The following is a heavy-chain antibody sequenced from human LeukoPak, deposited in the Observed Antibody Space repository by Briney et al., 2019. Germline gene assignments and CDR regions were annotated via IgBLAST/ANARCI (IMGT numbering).Heavy chain of an antibody. CDR2: TYYSGNT. Sequence: SETLSLTCTVSGGSMTNYYWTWIRQSPGKGLEWIGHTYYSGNTNYNPSLKSRVTISIDTSKNQFSLKLSSVTATDTAVYYCTRGRAYYDSTGYYYWGRGILVTVSS. J-gene: IGHJ4*02. D-gene: IGHD3-22*01. CDR1: GGSMTNYY. V-gene: IGHV4-59*01. CDR3: TRGRAYYDSTGYYY.